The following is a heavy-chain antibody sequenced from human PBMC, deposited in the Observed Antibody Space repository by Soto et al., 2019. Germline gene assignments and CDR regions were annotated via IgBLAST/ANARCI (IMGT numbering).Heavy chain of an antibody. CDR1: GFTFSSYS. V-gene: IGHV3-48*01. CDR3: ARAAHCYDCSGLSY. CDR2: ISSSSSTI. D-gene: IGHD3-22*01. J-gene: IGHJ4*02. Sequence: GGSLRRSCAASGFTFSSYSMNWVRQAPGKGLEWVSYISSSSSTIYYADSVKGRFTISRDNAKNSLYLQMNSLRAEDTAVYYCARAAHCYDCSGLSYWGQGTLVTVSS.